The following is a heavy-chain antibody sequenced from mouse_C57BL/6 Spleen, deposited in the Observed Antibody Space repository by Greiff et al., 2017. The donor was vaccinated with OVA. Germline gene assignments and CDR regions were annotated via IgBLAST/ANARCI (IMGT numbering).Heavy chain of an antibody. D-gene: IGHD4-1*01. V-gene: IGHV1-64*01. CDR3: ARSLLGRGSFDY. Sequence: QVQLKQPGAELVKPGASVKLSCKASGYTFTSYWMHWVKQRPGQGLEWIGMIHPNSGSTNYNEKFKSKATLTVDKSSSTAYMQLSSLTSEDSAVYYCARSLLGRGSFDYWGQGTTLTVSS. J-gene: IGHJ2*01. CDR2: IHPNSGST. CDR1: GYTFTSYW.